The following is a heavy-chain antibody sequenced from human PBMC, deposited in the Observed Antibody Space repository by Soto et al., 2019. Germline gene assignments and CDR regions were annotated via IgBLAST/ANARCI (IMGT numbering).Heavy chain of an antibody. Sequence: QITLKESGPTLVKPTQTLTLTCTFSGFSLNTGGLSVGWIRQPPGKALEWLALIYWDGDKRYSPSLKSRLSITKHTSNNQVVLTMTNMDPVDTATYYCAHSRCGGVCLRSYSSHYYYGMDVWGQGTTVTVSS. J-gene: IGHJ6*02. V-gene: IGHV2-5*02. CDR3: AHSRCGGVCLRSYSSHYYYGMDV. D-gene: IGHD2-21*02. CDR1: GFSLNTGGLS. CDR2: IYWDGDK.